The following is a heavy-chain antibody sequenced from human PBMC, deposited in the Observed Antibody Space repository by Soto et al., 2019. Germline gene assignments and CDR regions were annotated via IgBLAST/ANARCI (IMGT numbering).Heavy chain of an antibody. CDR1: GFSFSSYW. CDR2: IYTDGSRA. D-gene: IGHD1-7*01. CDR3: ARGARNYYYFDY. Sequence: VQLVESGGGLVQPGGSLRLSCEASGFSFSSYWMHWVRQAPGKGLVWVSRIYTDGSRADYADSVKGRFTTSRDNAKNTVYLQVNGLGAEDTAVYYCARGARNYYYFDYWGQGTLVTVSS. V-gene: IGHV3-74*01. J-gene: IGHJ4*02.